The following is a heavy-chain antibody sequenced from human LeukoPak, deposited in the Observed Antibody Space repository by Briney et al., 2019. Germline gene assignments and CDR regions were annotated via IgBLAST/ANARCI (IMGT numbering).Heavy chain of an antibody. J-gene: IGHJ4*02. CDR2: VNDDGSTT. CDR1: GFTFSNYW. D-gene: IGHD3-22*01. V-gene: IGHV3-74*01. Sequence: PGGSLRLSCAASGFTFSNYWMHWVRQAPGKGLVWVSLVNDDGSTTVYADSVKGRFTISRDNAKNTLYQQMNSLRAEDTAVYYCARDDSSARVNYWGQGALVTVSS. CDR3: ARDDSSARVNY.